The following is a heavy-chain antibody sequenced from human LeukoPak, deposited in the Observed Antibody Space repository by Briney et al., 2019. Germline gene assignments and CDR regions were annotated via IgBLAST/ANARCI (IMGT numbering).Heavy chain of an antibody. D-gene: IGHD3-22*01. CDR1: GFTFSSYS. J-gene: IGHJ4*02. CDR2: ISSSSSYI. Sequence: GGSLRLSCAASGFTFSSYSMNWVRQAPGKGLEWVSSISSSSSYIYYADSVKGRFTISRDNAKNSLYLQMNSLSAEDTAVYYCARETYYYDSSDYPEDYWGQGTLVTVSS. CDR3: ARETYYYDSSDYPEDY. V-gene: IGHV3-21*01.